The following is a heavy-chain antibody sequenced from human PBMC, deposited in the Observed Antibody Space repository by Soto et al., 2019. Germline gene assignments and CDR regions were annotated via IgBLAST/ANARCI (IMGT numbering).Heavy chain of an antibody. V-gene: IGHV1-69*13. CDR2: IISIFGTA. CDR3: ARDQMAYYYGSGGRNWFDP. D-gene: IGHD3-10*01. CDR1: GGTFSSYA. Sequence: SVKVSCKASGGTFSSYAISWVRQAPGQGLEWMGGIISIFGTANYAQKFQGRVTITADESTSTAYMELSSLRSEDTAVYYCARDQMAYYYGSGGRNWFDPWGQGTLVTVSS. J-gene: IGHJ5*02.